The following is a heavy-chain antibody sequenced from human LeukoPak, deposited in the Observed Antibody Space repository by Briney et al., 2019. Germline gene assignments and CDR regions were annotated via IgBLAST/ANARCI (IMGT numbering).Heavy chain of an antibody. CDR3: AKGPTYYYDSSGYFDN. J-gene: IGHJ4*02. V-gene: IGHV3-23*01. D-gene: IGHD3-22*01. CDR1: GFTFSSYA. CDR2: ISGSGGST. Sequence: GGSLRLSCAASGFTFSSYAMSWVRQAPGKGLEWVSAISGSGGSTYYADSVKGRFTISRDNSKNTLYLQMNSLRAEDTAVYYCAKGPTYYYDSSGYFDNWGQGTLVTVSS.